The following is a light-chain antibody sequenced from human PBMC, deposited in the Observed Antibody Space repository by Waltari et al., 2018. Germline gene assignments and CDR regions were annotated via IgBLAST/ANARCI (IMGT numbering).Light chain of an antibody. CDR3: ASRGASKV. CDR2: EVS. J-gene: IGLJ2*01. V-gene: IGLV2-8*01. Sequence: QSALTQPPSASGSPGQSVTIPCTGTRRDVGAYKYVSWYQQHPGKAPKLLIYEVSKRASGVPDRFSGSKSGNTASLTVSGLQAEDEADYYCASRGASKVFGGGTKLTVL. CDR1: RRDVGAYKY.